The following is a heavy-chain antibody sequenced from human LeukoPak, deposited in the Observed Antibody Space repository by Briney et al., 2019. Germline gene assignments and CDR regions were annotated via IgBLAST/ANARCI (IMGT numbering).Heavy chain of an antibody. CDR1: GFTFSDYT. Sequence: GGSLRLSCTASGFTFSDYTMSWVRQAPGKGLEWVGFIRSKAYGGTTEYAASVKGRFTMSRDDSKSIAYLQMNSLKTEDTAVYYCTRSTTVTSNWFDPWGQGTLVTVSS. CDR2: IRSKAYGGTT. CDR3: TRSTTVTSNWFDP. V-gene: IGHV3-49*04. J-gene: IGHJ5*02. D-gene: IGHD4-17*01.